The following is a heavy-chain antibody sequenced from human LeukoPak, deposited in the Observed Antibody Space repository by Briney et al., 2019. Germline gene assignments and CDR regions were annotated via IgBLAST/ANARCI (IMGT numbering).Heavy chain of an antibody. V-gene: IGHV3-73*01. CDR3: TSYHYYDSSGYQPDY. J-gene: IGHJ4*02. CDR1: GFTFSGSA. CDR2: IRSKADSYAT. Sequence: GGSLKLSCAASGFTFSGSAMHWVRQASGKGLEWVGRIRSKADSYATAYAASVKGRFTIFRDDSKNTAYLQMNSLKAEDTAVYYCTSYHYYDSSGYQPDYWGQGTLVTVSS. D-gene: IGHD3-22*01.